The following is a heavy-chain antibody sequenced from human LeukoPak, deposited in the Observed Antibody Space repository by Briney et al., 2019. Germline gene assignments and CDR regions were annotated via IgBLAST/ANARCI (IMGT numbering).Heavy chain of an antibody. CDR3: ARYRSVNAS. D-gene: IGHD2-15*01. J-gene: IGHJ5*02. V-gene: IGHV3-21*01. CDR2: ISHSTYI. CDR1: GFTFSSFS. Sequence: GGSLRLSCAASGFTFSSFSMNWVRQAPGKGLEWVLYISHSTYIYYADSVKGRFTISRDNAKNSLYLQLNSLCAEDTAVYYWARYRSVNASWGQETMVTVS.